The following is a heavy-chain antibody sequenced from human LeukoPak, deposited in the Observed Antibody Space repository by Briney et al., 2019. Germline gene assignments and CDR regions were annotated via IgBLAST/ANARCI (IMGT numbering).Heavy chain of an antibody. CDR1: GFTFSSYA. CDR2: ISGSGGST. CDR3: AKDRSMYYYDSSGPDY. Sequence: PGGSLRLSCAAPGFTFSSYAMSWVRQAPGKGLEWVSAISGSGGSTYYADSVKGRFTISRDNSKNTLYLQMNSLRAEDTAVYYCAKDRSMYYYDSSGPDYWGQGTLVTVSS. D-gene: IGHD3-22*01. V-gene: IGHV3-23*01. J-gene: IGHJ4*02.